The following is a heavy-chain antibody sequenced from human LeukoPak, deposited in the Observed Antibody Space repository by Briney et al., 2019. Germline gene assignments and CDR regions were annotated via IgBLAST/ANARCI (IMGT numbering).Heavy chain of an antibody. V-gene: IGHV4-59*01. Sequence: SETLSLTCTVSGGSISSYYWSWIRQPPGKGLEWIGYIYYSGSTNYNPSLKSRVTISVDTSKNQFSLKLSSVTAADTAVYYRARDQGYGGNAGSSSRLGIDAFDIWGQGTMVTVSS. CDR1: GGSISSYY. J-gene: IGHJ3*02. CDR2: IYYSGST. D-gene: IGHD4-23*01. CDR3: ARDQGYGGNAGSSSRLGIDAFDI.